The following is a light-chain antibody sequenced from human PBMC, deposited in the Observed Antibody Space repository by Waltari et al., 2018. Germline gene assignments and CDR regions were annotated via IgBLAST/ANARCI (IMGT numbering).Light chain of an antibody. Sequence: IRMTQSPSSLSASTGDRVTITCRASQCISSYLAWYQQKPGKAPKLLIYAASTLQSGVPSRFSGSGSGTDFTLTISCLQSEDFATYYCQQYYSYPPLTFGGGTKVEIK. CDR3: QQYYSYPPLT. CDR2: AAS. CDR1: QCISSY. V-gene: IGKV1-8*01. J-gene: IGKJ4*01.